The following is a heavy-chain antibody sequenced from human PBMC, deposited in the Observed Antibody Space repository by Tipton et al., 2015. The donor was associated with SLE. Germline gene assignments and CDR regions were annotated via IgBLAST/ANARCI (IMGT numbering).Heavy chain of an antibody. V-gene: IGHV3-23*01. Sequence: SLRLSCAASGFTFSNYGMSWVRQAPGKGLQWVSGISASGSSTYYVDSVKGRFTISRDNSKNTLYLQMHSLRAEDTALYYCASNSMTHDYWGQGTLVTVSS. CDR2: ISASGSST. CDR3: ASNSMTHDY. D-gene: IGHD2-21*02. J-gene: IGHJ4*02. CDR1: GFTFSNYG.